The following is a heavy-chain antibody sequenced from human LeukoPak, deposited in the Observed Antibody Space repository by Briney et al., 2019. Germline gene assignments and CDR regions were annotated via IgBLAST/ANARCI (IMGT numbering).Heavy chain of an antibody. Sequence: GGSLRLSCAASGFTFSSYWMNWVRQAPGKGLVWVSRINSDGSSTSYADSVKGRFTISRDNAKNTLYLQVNSLRAEDTAVYYCARGPYSSGWYYFDYWGQGTLVTVSS. V-gene: IGHV3-74*01. CDR3: ARGPYSSGWYYFDY. D-gene: IGHD6-19*01. CDR2: INSDGSST. CDR1: GFTFSSYW. J-gene: IGHJ4*02.